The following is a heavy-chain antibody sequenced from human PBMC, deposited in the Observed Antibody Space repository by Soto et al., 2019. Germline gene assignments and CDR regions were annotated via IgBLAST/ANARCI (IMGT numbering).Heavy chain of an antibody. J-gene: IGHJ6*02. CDR2: MNPNSGNT. V-gene: IGHV1-8*02. CDR3: ARGYDFWSGYYTTHGMDV. D-gene: IGHD3-3*01. CDR1: GGTFSSYA. Sequence: ASVKVSCKASGGTFSSYAISWVRQAPGQGLEWMGWMNPNSGNTGYAQKFQGRVTMTRNTSISTAYMELSSLRSEDTAVYYCARGYDFWSGYYTTHGMDVWG.